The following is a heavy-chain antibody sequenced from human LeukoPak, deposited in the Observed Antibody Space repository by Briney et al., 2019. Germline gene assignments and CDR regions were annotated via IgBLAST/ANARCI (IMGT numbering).Heavy chain of an antibody. V-gene: IGHV3-30*01. Sequence: PGGSLRLSCAASGFTFSNYALHWVRQAPGKGLEWVALISYDGRDKWYADSVKGRFTISRDNSKNTLSLQMNSLRPEDTAMYYCARGRGSSNYYFDYWGQGTLVTVPS. CDR2: ISYDGRDK. J-gene: IGHJ4*02. D-gene: IGHD4-11*01. CDR3: ARGRGSSNYYFDY. CDR1: GFTFSNYA.